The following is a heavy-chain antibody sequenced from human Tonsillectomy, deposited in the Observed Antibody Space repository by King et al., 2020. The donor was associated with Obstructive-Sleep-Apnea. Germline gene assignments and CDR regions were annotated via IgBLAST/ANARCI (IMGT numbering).Heavy chain of an antibody. D-gene: IGHD2-2*01. J-gene: IGHJ5*02. CDR2: ISGYNGNT. CDR3: ARDGRPCSSRSCYFWFDP. Sequence: VQLVESGAEVKKPGASVKVSCKASGYTFTSFGISWVRQAPGQGLEWMGWISGYNGNTNYAQKLQGRVTMSTDTSTSTAYMELRSLRSDDTAVYYWARDGRPCSSRSCYFWFDPWGQGTLVTVSS. V-gene: IGHV1-18*01. CDR1: GYTFTSFG.